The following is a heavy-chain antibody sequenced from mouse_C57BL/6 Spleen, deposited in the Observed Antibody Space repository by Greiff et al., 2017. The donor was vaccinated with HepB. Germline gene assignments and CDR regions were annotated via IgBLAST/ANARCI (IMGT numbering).Heavy chain of an antibody. Sequence: QVQLKQSGAELVRPGASVTLSCKASGYTFTDYEMHWVKQTPVHGLEWIGAIDPETGGTAYNQKFKGKAILTADKSSSTAYMELRSLTSEDSAVYYCTRYYYGSSYHFDVWGTGTTVTVSS. D-gene: IGHD1-1*01. J-gene: IGHJ1*03. CDR2: IDPETGGT. CDR1: GYTFTDYE. V-gene: IGHV1-15*01. CDR3: TRYYYGSSYHFDV.